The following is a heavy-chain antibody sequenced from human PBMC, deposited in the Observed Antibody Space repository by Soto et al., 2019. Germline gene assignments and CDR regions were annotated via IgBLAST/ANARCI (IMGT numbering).Heavy chain of an antibody. CDR3: ASEGRSHSGFDN. Sequence: DVQVVESGGGLVKPGGSLRLSCTASGFTFSGYSMNWVRQAPGKGLEWVSSISAGGDYIYYADSVEGRFTTSRNNAKNSLYLQMNSLRAEDTPVYFCASEGRSHSGFDNWCQGTLVTVSS. CDR2: ISAGGDYI. J-gene: IGHJ4*02. V-gene: IGHV3-21*01. CDR1: GFTFSGYS. D-gene: IGHD2-15*01.